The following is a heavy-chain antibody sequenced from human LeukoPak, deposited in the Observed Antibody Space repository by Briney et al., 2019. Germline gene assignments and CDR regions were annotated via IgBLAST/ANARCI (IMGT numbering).Heavy chain of an antibody. Sequence: KAGGSLRLSCAASGFTFSRNAMSCVRQAPGKGLEWVSAISGSGDAPYYADSVKGRFTISRDNSKNTLYLQMSNLRVEDTAVYYCASGIAVTGPLDHWGQGTLVTVSS. D-gene: IGHD6-19*01. CDR2: ISGSGDAP. CDR3: ASGIAVTGPLDH. CDR1: GFTFSRNA. J-gene: IGHJ4*02. V-gene: IGHV3-23*01.